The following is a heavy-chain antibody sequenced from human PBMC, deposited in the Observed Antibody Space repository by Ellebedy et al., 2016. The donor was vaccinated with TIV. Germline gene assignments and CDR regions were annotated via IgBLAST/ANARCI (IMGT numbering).Heavy chain of an antibody. V-gene: IGHV1-2*02. CDR3: ARGYCTTTNCAPAGWLDP. Sequence: AASVKVSCKASRYTFTAYHIHWVRQASGEGLEWMGWIRPDSGDTHYAPKFQGRVTMTRDTSITTAYMELSSLRSDDTAVYYCARGYCTTTNCAPAGWLDPWGQGSLVTVSS. J-gene: IGHJ5*02. CDR1: RYTFTAYH. CDR2: IRPDSGDT. D-gene: IGHD2-8*01.